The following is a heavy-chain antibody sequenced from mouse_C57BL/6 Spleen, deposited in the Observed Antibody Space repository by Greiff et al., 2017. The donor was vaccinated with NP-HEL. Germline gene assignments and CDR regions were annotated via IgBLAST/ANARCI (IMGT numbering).Heavy chain of an antibody. D-gene: IGHD1-1*01. J-gene: IGHJ3*01. CDR3: ARTDYGSSYAY. Sequence: QVQLQQPGAELVRPGSSVKLSCKASGYTFTSYWMHWVKQRPIQGLEWIGNIDPSDSETHYNQKFKDKATLTVDKSSSTAYMQLSSLTSEDSAVYYCARTDYGSSYAYWGEGTLVTVSA. V-gene: IGHV1-52*01. CDR1: GYTFTSYW. CDR2: IDPSDSET.